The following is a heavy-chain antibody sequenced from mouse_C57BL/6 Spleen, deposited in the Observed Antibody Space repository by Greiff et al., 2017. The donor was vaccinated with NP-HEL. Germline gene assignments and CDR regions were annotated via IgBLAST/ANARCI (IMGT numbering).Heavy chain of an antibody. D-gene: IGHD4-1*01. V-gene: IGHV5-4*03. CDR3: ARRPGTPGSYFDV. CDR2: ISDGGSYT. CDR1: GFTFSSYA. Sequence: EVQGVESGGGLVKPGGSLKLSCAASGFTFSSYAMSWVRQTPEKRLEWVATISDGGSYTYYPDNVKGRFTISRDNAKNNLYLQMSHLKSEDTAMYYCARRPGTPGSYFDVWGTGTTVTVSS. J-gene: IGHJ1*03.